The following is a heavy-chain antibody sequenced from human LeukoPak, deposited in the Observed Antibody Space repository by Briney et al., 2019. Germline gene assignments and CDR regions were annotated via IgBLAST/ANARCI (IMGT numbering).Heavy chain of an antibody. CDR2: IHTSGNT. J-gene: IGHJ5*02. CDR1: GVSISSGSYY. V-gene: IGHV4-61*02. D-gene: IGHD3-10*01. Sequence: SETLSLTCTVSGVSISSGSYYWSWIRQPAWKGLEWIGRIHTSGNTNYNPSLKSRVTISIDTSKNQISLILSSVTAADTAVYFCARGQSGVRGANVPNLMGFDPWGQGTLVIVSS. CDR3: ARGQSGVRGANVPNLMGFDP.